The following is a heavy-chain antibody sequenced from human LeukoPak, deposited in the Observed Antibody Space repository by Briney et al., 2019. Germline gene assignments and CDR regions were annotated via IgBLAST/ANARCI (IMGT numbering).Heavy chain of an antibody. D-gene: IGHD3-10*01. V-gene: IGHV3-66*01. Sequence: GGSLRLSCAVHGFTFSSNYMRWGRQAPGKGLEWVSVIYSGGGTCYADSVKGRFTISRDNSKNTLYLQMNSLRAEDTAVYYCARGYYGSGSYSLDYWGQGTLVTVSS. CDR1: GFTFSSNY. J-gene: IGHJ4*02. CDR3: ARGYYGSGSYSLDY. CDR2: IYSGGGT.